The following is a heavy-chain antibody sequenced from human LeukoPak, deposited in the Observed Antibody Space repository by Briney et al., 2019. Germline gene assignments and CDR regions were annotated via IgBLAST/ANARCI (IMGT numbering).Heavy chain of an antibody. Sequence: GGSLRLSCAASGFTFSSYAMHWVRQAPGKGLEWVVVISYDGSNKYYADSVKGRFTISRDNSKNTLYLQMNSLRAEDTAVYYCARDYGDFHYYYYGMDVWGQGTTVTVSS. CDR1: GFTFSSYA. D-gene: IGHD4-17*01. CDR3: ARDYGDFHYYYYGMDV. CDR2: ISYDGSNK. V-gene: IGHV3-30-3*01. J-gene: IGHJ6*02.